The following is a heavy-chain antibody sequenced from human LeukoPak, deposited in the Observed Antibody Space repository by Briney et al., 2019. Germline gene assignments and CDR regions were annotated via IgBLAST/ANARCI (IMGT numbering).Heavy chain of an antibody. CDR2: IKSDGGT. D-gene: IGHD3-22*01. J-gene: IGHJ1*01. Sequence: PGGSLRLSYAASGFTFSTYWMHWVRQAPGKGLVWVSRIKSDGGTNYADSVKGRFTISRDNAKKTVSLQMNSLRPEDTGVYYCARAPSEIGGYYPEYFRHWGQGTLVTVSS. CDR1: GFTFSTYW. V-gene: IGHV3-74*01. CDR3: ARAPSEIGGYYPEYFRH.